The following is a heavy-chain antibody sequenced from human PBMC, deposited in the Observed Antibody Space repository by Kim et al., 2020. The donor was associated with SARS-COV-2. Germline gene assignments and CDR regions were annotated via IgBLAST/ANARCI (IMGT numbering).Heavy chain of an antibody. V-gene: IGHV1-69*04. CDR1: GGTFSSYA. Sequence: SVKVSCKASGGTFSSYAISWVRQAPGQGLEWMGRIIPILGIANYAQKFQGRVTITADKSTSTAYMELSSLRSEDTAVYYCARAGSWNWYFDLWGRGTLVTVSS. J-gene: IGHJ2*01. CDR3: ARAGSWNWYFDL. D-gene: IGHD6-13*01. CDR2: IIPILGIA.